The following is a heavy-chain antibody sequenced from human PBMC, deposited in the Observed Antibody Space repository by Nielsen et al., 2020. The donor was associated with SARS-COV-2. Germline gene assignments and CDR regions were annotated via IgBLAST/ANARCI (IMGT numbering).Heavy chain of an antibody. J-gene: IGHJ6*02. V-gene: IGHV1-2*06. Sequence: ASVKVSCKASGYTFTGYYMHWVRQAPGQGLEWMGRINPNSGGTNYAQKFQGRVTMTRDTSISTAYMELSRLRSDDTAVYYCAREKGSYGPAGYGTDVWGQGTTVTVSS. CDR2: INPNSGGT. CDR3: AREKGSYGPAGYGTDV. CDR1: GYTFTGYY. D-gene: IGHD3-16*01.